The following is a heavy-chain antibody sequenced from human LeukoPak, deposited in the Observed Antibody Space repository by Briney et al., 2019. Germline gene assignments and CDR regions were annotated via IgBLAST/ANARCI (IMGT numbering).Heavy chain of an antibody. Sequence: ASVKVSCKASGYTFTGYYIFWVRQVPGQGLEWMGWINPNSGGTTYAQNFQGRVTMTRDTSISTAYMELSRLRSDDTAVYYCARSPYYGSSGPFDYWGQGTLVTVSS. V-gene: IGHV1-2*02. CDR3: ARSPYYGSSGPFDY. CDR2: INPNSGGT. CDR1: GYTFTGYY. D-gene: IGHD3-22*01. J-gene: IGHJ4*02.